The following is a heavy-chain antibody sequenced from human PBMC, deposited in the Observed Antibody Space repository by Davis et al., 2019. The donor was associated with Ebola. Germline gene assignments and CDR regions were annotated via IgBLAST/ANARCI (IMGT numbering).Heavy chain of an antibody. CDR3: ARDDRYSHSWLGCTY. V-gene: IGHV1-46*01. CDR2: ISPSVDIT. J-gene: IGHJ4*02. Sequence: ASVKVSSKASGYTFTNYFLYWVRQAPGQGFEWMGIISPSVDITTYAQKFQGRVTMTKDMSTSTVYMELSSLISEDTAVYYCARDDRYSHSWLGCTYWGQGTLVTVSS. D-gene: IGHD3-9*01. CDR1: GYTFTNYF.